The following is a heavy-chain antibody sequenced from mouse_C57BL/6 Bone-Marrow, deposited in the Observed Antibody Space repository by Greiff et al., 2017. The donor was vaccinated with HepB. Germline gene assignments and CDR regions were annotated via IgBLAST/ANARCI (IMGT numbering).Heavy chain of an antibody. Sequence: VQLQQPGAELVKPGASVKMSCKAPGYTFTSYWITWVKQRPGQGLEWIGDIYPGSGSTNYNEKFKSKATLTVDTSSSTAYMQLSSLTSEDSAVYYCAPHYYGSSPWFAYWGQGTLVTVSA. CDR2: IYPGSGST. J-gene: IGHJ3*01. D-gene: IGHD1-1*01. V-gene: IGHV1-55*01. CDR3: APHYYGSSPWFAY. CDR1: GYTFTSYW.